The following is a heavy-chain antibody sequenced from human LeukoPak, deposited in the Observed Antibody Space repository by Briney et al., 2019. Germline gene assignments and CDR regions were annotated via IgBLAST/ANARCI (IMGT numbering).Heavy chain of an antibody. D-gene: IGHD2-15*01. CDR3: AREDRYCSGGSCYSVGAY. CDR2: INWNGGST. Sequence: GGSLRLSCAASGFTFDDYGMSWVRQAPGKGLEWVSGINWNGGSTGYADSVKGRFTISRDNAKNSLYLQMNSLRAEDTAVYYCAREDRYCSGGSCYSVGAYWGQGTLVTVSS. V-gene: IGHV3-20*04. CDR1: GFTFDDYG. J-gene: IGHJ4*02.